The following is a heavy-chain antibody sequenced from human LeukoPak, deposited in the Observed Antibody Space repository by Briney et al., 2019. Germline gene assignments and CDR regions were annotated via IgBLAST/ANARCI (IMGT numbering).Heavy chain of an antibody. CDR1: GFTFSSYA. CDR2: ISGSGGST. J-gene: IGHJ4*02. V-gene: IGHV3-23*01. Sequence: GGSLRLSCAASGFTFSSYAMSWVRQAPGKVLEWVSAISGSGGSTYYADSVKGRFTISRDNSKNTLYLQMNSLRAEDTAVYYCAKEEYYYDSSGYYYPDYWGQGTLVTVSS. CDR3: AKEEYYYDSSGYYYPDY. D-gene: IGHD3-22*01.